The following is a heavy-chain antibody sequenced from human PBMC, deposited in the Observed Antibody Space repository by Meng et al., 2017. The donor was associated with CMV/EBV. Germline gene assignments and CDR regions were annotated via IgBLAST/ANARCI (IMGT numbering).Heavy chain of an antibody. CDR1: GFTFSSYW. J-gene: IGHJ3*02. CDR3: ARDHKGGGSRKGGAFDI. D-gene: IGHD1-26*01. V-gene: IGHV3-74*01. CDR2: LNSDGSST. Sequence: GESLKISCAASGFTFSSYWMHWVHQAPGKGLVWVSRLNSDGSSTSYADSVKGRFTISRDNAKNTLYLQMNSLRAEDTAVYYCARDHKGGGSRKGGAFDIWGQGTMVTVSS.